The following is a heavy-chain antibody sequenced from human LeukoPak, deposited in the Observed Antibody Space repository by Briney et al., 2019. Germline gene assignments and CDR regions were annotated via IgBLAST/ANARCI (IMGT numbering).Heavy chain of an antibody. Sequence: SETLSLTCTVSGVSISSSSYYWGWIRQPAGEGLEWIGSIYYSGSTYYNPSLKSRVTISVDTSKNQFSLKLSSVTAADTAVYYCATSSGWDPFDYWGQGTLVTVSS. CDR2: IYYSGST. CDR1: GVSISSSSYY. CDR3: ATSSGWDPFDY. V-gene: IGHV4-39*07. D-gene: IGHD6-19*01. J-gene: IGHJ4*02.